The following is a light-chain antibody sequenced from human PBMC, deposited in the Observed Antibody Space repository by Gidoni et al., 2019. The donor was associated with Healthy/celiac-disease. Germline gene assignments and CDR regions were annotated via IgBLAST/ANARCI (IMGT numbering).Light chain of an antibody. Sequence: SYELTQPLSVSVDLGQTARITCGGNNIGSKNVHWYQQKPGQAPVLVIYRDSNRPSGIPGRFSGSNSGNTATLTISRAPAGDEADYYCQVCDSSTVVFGGGTKLTVL. J-gene: IGLJ2*01. CDR3: QVCDSSTVV. V-gene: IGLV3-9*01. CDR2: RDS. CDR1: NIGSKN.